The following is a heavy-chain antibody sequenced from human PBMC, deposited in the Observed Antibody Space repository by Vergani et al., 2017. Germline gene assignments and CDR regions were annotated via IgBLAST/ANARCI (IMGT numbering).Heavy chain of an antibody. CDR3: ASRDITIFGVVIIRGYDCYGMDV. Sequence: QVQLVQSGAEVKKPGSSVKVSCKASGGTFSSYAISWVRQAPGQGLEWMGGIIPIFGTANYAQKFQGRVTITADESTSTAYMELSSLRSEDTAVYYCASRDITIFGVVIIRGYDCYGMDVWGQGTTVTVSS. J-gene: IGHJ6*02. CDR2: IIPIFGTA. V-gene: IGHV1-69*12. D-gene: IGHD3-3*01. CDR1: GGTFSSYA.